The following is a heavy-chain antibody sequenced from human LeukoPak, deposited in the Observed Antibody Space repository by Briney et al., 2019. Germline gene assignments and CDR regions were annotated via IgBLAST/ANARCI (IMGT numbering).Heavy chain of an antibody. D-gene: IGHD5-18*01. J-gene: IGHJ4*02. Sequence: GASVKVSCKASGYIFTDYYMHWVRQAPGQGLEWMGWISAYNGNTNYAQKLQGRVTMTTDTSTSTAYMELRSLRSDDTAVYYCARAWIQLPDYWGQGTLVTVSS. CDR3: ARAWIQLPDY. CDR1: GYIFTDYY. V-gene: IGHV1-18*04. CDR2: ISAYNGNT.